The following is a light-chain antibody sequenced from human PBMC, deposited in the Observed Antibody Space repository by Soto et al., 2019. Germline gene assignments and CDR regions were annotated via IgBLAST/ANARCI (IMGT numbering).Light chain of an antibody. CDR3: QQYNNWPLT. J-gene: IGKJ4*01. CDR1: QSVTSN. CDR2: GAS. V-gene: IGKV3-15*01. Sequence: DIVMTQSPATLSVSPGERATLSCRASQSVTSNLAWYQQKPGQPPRRLSYGASTRATGIPARFSGSGSGTEFTLTISSLQSEDFAVYYCQQYNNWPLTFGGGTKVDIK.